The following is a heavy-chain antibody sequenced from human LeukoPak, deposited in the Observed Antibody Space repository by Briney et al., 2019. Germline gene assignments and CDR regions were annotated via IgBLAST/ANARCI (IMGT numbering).Heavy chain of an antibody. CDR1: GGSISSSDSY. Sequence: SETLSLTCTVSGGSISSSDSYWGWIRQPPGKGLEWIGNIYYSGTTYYNPSLKSRVTISVDTSKNQFSLKLSSVTAADTAVYYCAGTITLYYYGSGRGFNWFDPWGQGTLVTVSS. CDR3: AGTITLYYYGSGRGFNWFDP. V-gene: IGHV4-39*01. J-gene: IGHJ5*02. D-gene: IGHD3-10*01. CDR2: IYYSGTT.